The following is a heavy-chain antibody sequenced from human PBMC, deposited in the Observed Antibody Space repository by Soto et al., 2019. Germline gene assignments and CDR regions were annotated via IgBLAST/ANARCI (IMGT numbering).Heavy chain of an antibody. V-gene: IGHV3-21*01. CDR3: TREDSIIIPAAADF. D-gene: IGHD6-25*01. Sequence: GGSLRLSCAVSGFTFTNYGFNWVRQAPGKGLEWVSSVSKSDYTYYSDSVKGRFTISRDNAKNSVSLQMNNLRAEDTAVYYCTREDSIIIPAAADFWGQGTLVTVSS. J-gene: IGHJ4*02. CDR2: VSKSDYT. CDR1: GFTFTNYG.